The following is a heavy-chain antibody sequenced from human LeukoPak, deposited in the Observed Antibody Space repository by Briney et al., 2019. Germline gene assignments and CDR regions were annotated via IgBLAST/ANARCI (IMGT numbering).Heavy chain of an antibody. Sequence: ASVKVSCKASGCTFTGYYMHWVRQAPGQGLEWMGWINPNSGGTNYAQKFQGRVTMTRDTSISTAYMELSRLRSDDTAVYYCAKTGEMATTAPDYWGQGTLVTVSS. J-gene: IGHJ4*02. CDR3: AKTGEMATTAPDY. D-gene: IGHD5-24*01. CDR2: INPNSGGT. V-gene: IGHV1-2*02. CDR1: GCTFTGYY.